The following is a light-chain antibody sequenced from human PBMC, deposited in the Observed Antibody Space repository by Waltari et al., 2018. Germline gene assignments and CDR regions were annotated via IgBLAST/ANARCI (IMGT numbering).Light chain of an antibody. CDR1: QSIRSY. Sequence: DIQMTQTPSSLSASVGDRVTITCRASQSIRSYLNWYQQKPGKAPKLLIYDASNLQSGVPSRFSGSGSGTDFTLTISRLQAEDFATYFCQQSYSTPLTFGGGAKVEIK. V-gene: IGKV1-39*01. CDR2: DAS. J-gene: IGKJ4*01. CDR3: QQSYSTPLT.